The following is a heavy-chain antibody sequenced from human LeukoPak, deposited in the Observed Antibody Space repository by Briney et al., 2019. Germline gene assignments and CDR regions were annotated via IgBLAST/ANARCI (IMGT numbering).Heavy chain of an antibody. CDR1: GYTFTSYY. Sequence: ASVKVSCKASGYTFTSYYMHWVRQAPGQGLEWMGWINPNSGGTNYAQKFQGRVTMTRDTSISTAYMELSRLRSDDTAVYYCARDRPHDAPFDYWGQGTLVTVSS. CDR2: INPNSGGT. V-gene: IGHV1-2*02. CDR3: ARDRPHDAPFDY. J-gene: IGHJ4*02. D-gene: IGHD1-1*01.